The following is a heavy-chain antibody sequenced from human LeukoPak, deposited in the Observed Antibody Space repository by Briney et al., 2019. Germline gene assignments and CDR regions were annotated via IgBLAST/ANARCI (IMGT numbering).Heavy chain of an antibody. D-gene: IGHD1-1*01. CDR3: AKEKTVQLELFDY. Sequence: GASVKVSCKASGYTFTSYDINWVRQATGQGLEWMGWMNPNSGNTGYAQKFQGRVTITRNTSISTAYMELSSLRAEDTAVYYCAKEKTVQLELFDYWGQGTLVTVSS. CDR1: GYTFTSYD. J-gene: IGHJ4*02. V-gene: IGHV1-8*03. CDR2: MNPNSGNT.